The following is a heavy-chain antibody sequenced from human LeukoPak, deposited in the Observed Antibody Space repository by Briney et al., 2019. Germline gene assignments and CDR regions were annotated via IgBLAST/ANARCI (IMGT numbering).Heavy chain of an antibody. CDR3: ARDPSSRGNFDY. D-gene: IGHD5-24*01. Sequence: ASVEVSCKASGYTFSGYYMHWVRQAPGQGLEWMGWINPNSGDTNYAQKFQGRVTMTRDMSINTAYVELGRLRSDDTAVYYCARDPSSRGNFDYWGQGTLVTVSS. CDR1: GYTFSGYY. J-gene: IGHJ4*02. CDR2: INPNSGDT. V-gene: IGHV1-2*02.